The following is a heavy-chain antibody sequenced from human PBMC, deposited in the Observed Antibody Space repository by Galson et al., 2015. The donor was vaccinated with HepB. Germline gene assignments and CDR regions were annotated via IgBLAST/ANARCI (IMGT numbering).Heavy chain of an antibody. V-gene: IGHV3-7*01. CDR2: IKGDGSEK. CDR1: GFTFRSNW. CDR3: ARDNFRSFDY. J-gene: IGHJ4*02. Sequence: SLRLSCATSGFTFRSNWMAWVRQAPEKRLEWVANIKGDGSEKNYVDSVKGRFTISRDDANNSLYLQMNSLRAEDTAVYYCARDNFRSFDYWGQGTLVTVSS.